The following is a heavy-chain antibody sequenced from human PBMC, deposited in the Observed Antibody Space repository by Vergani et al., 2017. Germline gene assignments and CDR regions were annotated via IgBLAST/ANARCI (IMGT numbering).Heavy chain of an antibody. CDR3: AKHRAIRLWFGTTYYYYMDV. CDR1: GFTFSSYA. Sequence: EVQLLESGGGLVQPGGSLRLSCAASGFTFSSYAMSWVRQAPGKGLEWVSAISGSGGSTYYADAVKGRITISRANSKNTLYLQMNSLRAEDTAVYYCAKHRAIRLWFGTTYYYYMDVWGKGTTVTVSS. V-gene: IGHV3-23*01. CDR2: ISGSGGST. D-gene: IGHD3-10*01. J-gene: IGHJ6*03.